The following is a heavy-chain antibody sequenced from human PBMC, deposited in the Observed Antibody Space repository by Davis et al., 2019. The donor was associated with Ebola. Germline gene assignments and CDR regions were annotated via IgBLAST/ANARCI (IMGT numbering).Heavy chain of an antibody. V-gene: IGHV3-21*01. Sequence: GGSLRSSCLPPGFPSRSYTMNWVRQAQGKGLEWALSISSSSSYIYYADSVKGRFTISRDNAKNSMYLQMNSLRDEDTAVYYCVRLRGVCTNRVCSPYWYFDLWGRGTRVTVSS. CDR1: GFPSRSYT. J-gene: IGHJ2*01. D-gene: IGHD2-8*01. CDR2: ISSSSSYI. CDR3: VRLRGVCTNRVCSPYWYFDL.